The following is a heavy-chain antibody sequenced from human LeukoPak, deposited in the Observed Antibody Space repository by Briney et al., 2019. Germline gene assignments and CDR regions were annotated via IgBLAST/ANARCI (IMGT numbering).Heavy chain of an antibody. CDR2: IIPILGIA. D-gene: IGHD1-26*01. Sequence: SVKVSCKASGGTFSSYAISWVRQAPGQGLEWMGRIIPILGIANYAQKFQGRVTITADKSTSTAYMELSSLRSEDTAVYYCARDEGVSGSYFYYKGAFDIWGQGTMVTVSS. J-gene: IGHJ3*02. CDR3: ARDEGVSGSYFYYKGAFDI. V-gene: IGHV1-69*04. CDR1: GGTFSSYA.